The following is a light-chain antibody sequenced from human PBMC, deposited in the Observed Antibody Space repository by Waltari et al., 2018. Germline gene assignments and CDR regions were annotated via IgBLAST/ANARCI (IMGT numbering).Light chain of an antibody. Sequence: QSGLTQPPSASGTPGQRVTTPCSGSRTNHGRNYVYWYQQIPGTAPKPLIYRNNQRPSGVPDRFSGSKSGTSASLAISGLRSEDEADYYCAAWDDSLSGPVVFGGGTKLTVL. CDR1: RTNHGRNY. J-gene: IGLJ2*01. V-gene: IGLV1-47*01. CDR3: AAWDDSLSGPVV. CDR2: RNN.